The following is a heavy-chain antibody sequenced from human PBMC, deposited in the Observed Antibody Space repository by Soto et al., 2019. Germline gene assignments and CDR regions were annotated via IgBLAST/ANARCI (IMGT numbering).Heavy chain of an antibody. CDR3: AKGSRMWTPDY. D-gene: IGHD2-21*01. V-gene: IGHV1-3*01. Sequence: ASVKVSCKASGYTFTDYAIHWVRQAPGQRLERMGWIAPGNGNTKYSQNFQGRVTITRDTSATTAYMELSSLRSEDTAVYYCAKGSRMWTPDYWGQGTLVTVSS. CDR1: GYTFTDYA. CDR2: IAPGNGNT. J-gene: IGHJ4*02.